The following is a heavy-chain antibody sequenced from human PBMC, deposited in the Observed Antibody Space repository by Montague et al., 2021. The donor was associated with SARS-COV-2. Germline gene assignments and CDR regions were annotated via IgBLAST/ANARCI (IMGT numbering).Heavy chain of an antibody. V-gene: IGHV4-59*01. J-gene: IGHJ3*02. CDR3: ARGPRYCSSTVCPPAFDI. CDR1: GGSISSYY. Sequence: SETLSLTCTVSGGSISSYYWSWIRQPPGKGLEWIGYISYSGSTKYNPSLKRRVTISEDTSENHFSLKLSSVTAADAAVYFCARGPRYCSSTVCPPAFDIWGQGTRVTAPS. D-gene: IGHD2-2*01. CDR2: ISYSGST.